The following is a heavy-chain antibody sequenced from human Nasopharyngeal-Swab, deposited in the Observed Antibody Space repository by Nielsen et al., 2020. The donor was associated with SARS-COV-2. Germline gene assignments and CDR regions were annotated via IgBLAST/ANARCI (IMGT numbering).Heavy chain of an antibody. V-gene: IGHV1-69*06. J-gene: IGHJ4*02. CDR3: ARNPVDYDYVWGSYRYRTFDY. CDR2: IIPIFGTA. CDR1: GGTFSSYA. Sequence: SVKVSCKASGGTFSSYAISWVRQSPGQGLEWIGGIIPIFGTAHYAQKFQGRVTITADKSTSTAYMELSSLRSEDTAVYYCARNPVDYDYVWGSYRYRTFDYWGQGTLVTVSS. D-gene: IGHD3-16*02.